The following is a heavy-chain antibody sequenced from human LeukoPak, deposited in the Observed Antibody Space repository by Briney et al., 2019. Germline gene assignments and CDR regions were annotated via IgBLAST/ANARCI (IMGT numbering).Heavy chain of an antibody. CDR3: AREAMEDDYNFGY. D-gene: IGHD5-24*01. CDR1: GYTFTNYY. CDR2: INPSGGST. Sequence: ASVKVSCKASGYTFTNYYRHWVRQAPGQALEWMGIINPSGGSTEYAQKFHGRAIMTRDTSTSTVYMELSSLRSEDTAVYYCAREAMEDDYNFGYWGQGTLVTVSS. V-gene: IGHV1-46*01. J-gene: IGHJ4*02.